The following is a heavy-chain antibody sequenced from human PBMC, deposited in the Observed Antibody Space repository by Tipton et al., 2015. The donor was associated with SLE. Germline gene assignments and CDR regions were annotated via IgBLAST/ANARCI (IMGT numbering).Heavy chain of an antibody. V-gene: IGHV4-39*07. CDR1: GGSISSSSYY. CDR2: IYYSGST. CDR3: ARGEWWTGDVDY. D-gene: IGHD2-15*01. J-gene: IGHJ4*02. Sequence: TLSLTCTVSGGSISSSSYYWGWIRQPPGKGLEWIGSIYYSGSTYYNPSLKSRVTISVDTSKNQFSLKLSSVTAADTAVYYCARGEWWTGDVDYWGQGTLVTVSS.